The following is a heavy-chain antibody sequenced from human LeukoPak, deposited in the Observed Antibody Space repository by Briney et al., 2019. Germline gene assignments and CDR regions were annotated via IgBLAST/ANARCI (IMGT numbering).Heavy chain of an antibody. J-gene: IGHJ5*02. CDR1: GGSISTYY. Sequence: SETLSLTCTVSGGSISTYYWGWIRQPPGKGLEWIGYNHYSGGTRYNPSLNSRATISIDTSKNQFSLQLSSVTAADTALYYCARRRAEGGSDGRYNWFDPWGQGTLVTVSS. V-gene: IGHV4-59*08. CDR3: ARRRAEGGSDGRYNWFDP. CDR2: NHYSGGT. D-gene: IGHD6-25*01.